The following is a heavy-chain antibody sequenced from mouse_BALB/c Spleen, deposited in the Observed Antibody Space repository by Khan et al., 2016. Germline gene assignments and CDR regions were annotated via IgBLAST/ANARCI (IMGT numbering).Heavy chain of an antibody. CDR3: ARRDYEYYFDY. D-gene: IGHD2-4*01. J-gene: IGHJ2*01. Sequence: EVQLQESGPGLVKPSQSLSLTCTVTGYSITSDYAWNWIRQFPGNKLEWMGYISYSGSTSYNPSLKSRISNTRDTSKNQFFLQLNSVTTEDTATYYCARRDYEYYFDYWCQGTTLTVSS. V-gene: IGHV3-2*02. CDR1: GYSITSDYA. CDR2: ISYSGST.